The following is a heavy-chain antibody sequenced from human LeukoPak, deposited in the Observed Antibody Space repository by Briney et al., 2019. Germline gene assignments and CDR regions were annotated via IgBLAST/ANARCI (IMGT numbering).Heavy chain of an antibody. CDR1: GGTFSRYA. V-gene: IGHV1-69*13. CDR3: ARDRKSGNSYAPEC. Sequence: EASVKVSCKASGGTFSRYAVSWVRQAPGQGLEWMGRIIPIFGTTNYAQEFQGRVTITADESTDTAYIELSSLRSEDTAVYYCARDRKSGNSYAPECWGQGTLVTVSS. D-gene: IGHD5-18*01. CDR2: IIPIFGTT. J-gene: IGHJ4*02.